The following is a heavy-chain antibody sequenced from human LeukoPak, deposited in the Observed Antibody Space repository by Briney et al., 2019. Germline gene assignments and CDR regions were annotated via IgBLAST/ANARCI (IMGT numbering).Heavy chain of an antibody. V-gene: IGHV1-18*01. CDR3: ARDRYRYSSSWNGDY. CDR2: IKTYNGNT. CDR1: GYSFASYG. D-gene: IGHD6-13*01. J-gene: IGHJ4*02. Sequence: SVKVSCKASGYSFASYGIIWVRQAPGHGLEWMGWIKTYNGNTNYAQKFQGRVTLTTDTSTRTAYMELRSLRSDDTAVYYCARDRYRYSSSWNGDYWGQGTLVTVSS.